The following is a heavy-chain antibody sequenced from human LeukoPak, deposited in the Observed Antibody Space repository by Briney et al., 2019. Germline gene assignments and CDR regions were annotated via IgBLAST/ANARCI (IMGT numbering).Heavy chain of an antibody. Sequence: PGGSLRLSCAASGFTFSSYSMNWVRQAPGKGLEWVSAISGSGDNTYYADSVKGRFALSRDNSKNTLYLQMNSLRAEDTAVYYCAKDPPTRYYYDSSGRNEYFQHWGQGTLVTVSS. CDR3: AKDPPTRYYYDSSGRNEYFQH. CDR2: ISGSGDNT. D-gene: IGHD3-22*01. CDR1: GFTFSSYS. J-gene: IGHJ1*01. V-gene: IGHV3-23*01.